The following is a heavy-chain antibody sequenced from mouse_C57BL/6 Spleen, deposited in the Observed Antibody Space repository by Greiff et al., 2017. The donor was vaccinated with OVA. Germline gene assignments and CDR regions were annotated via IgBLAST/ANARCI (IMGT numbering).Heavy chain of an antibody. V-gene: IGHV10-1*01. CDR1: GFSFNTYA. CDR2: IRSKSNNYAT. Sequence: EVQVVESGGGLVQPKGSLKLSCAASGFSFNTYAMNWVRQAPGKGLEWVARIRSKSNNYATYYADSVKDRFTISRDDSESMLYLQMNNLKTEDTAMYYCVGHYYGSSFAYWGQGTLVTVSA. J-gene: IGHJ3*01. D-gene: IGHD1-1*01. CDR3: VGHYYGSSFAY.